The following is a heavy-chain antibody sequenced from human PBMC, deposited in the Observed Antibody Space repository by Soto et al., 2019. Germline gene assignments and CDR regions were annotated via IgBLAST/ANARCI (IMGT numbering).Heavy chain of an antibody. CDR1: GGSISSYY. J-gene: IGHJ5*02. Sequence: SETLSLTCTVSGGSISSYYWIWIRQPPGKGLEWIGYIYYSGSTNYNPSLKSRVTISVDTSKNQFSLKLSSVTAADTAVYYCARQKIDYDYIWGSYRQMNWFEPWGQGTLVTVSS. CDR2: IYYSGST. CDR3: ARQKIDYDYIWGSYRQMNWFEP. V-gene: IGHV4-59*08. D-gene: IGHD3-16*02.